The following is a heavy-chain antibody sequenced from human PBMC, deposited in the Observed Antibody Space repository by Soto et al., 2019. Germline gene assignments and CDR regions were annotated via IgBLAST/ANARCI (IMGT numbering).Heavy chain of an antibody. J-gene: IGHJ4*02. V-gene: IGHV3-48*03. CDR1: GFAFSSYE. CDR3: AREFSGEFTPSHFDY. D-gene: IGHD5-12*01. CDR2: ISTGGRTK. Sequence: EVQLVESGGGLVHPGGSLRLSCAGSGFAFSSYELNWVRQAPGMGLEWVAYISTGGRTKYYADSVKGRFTISRDNAKNSVYLQMNSLRAEDRAVYYCAREFSGEFTPSHFDYWGQGILVTVS.